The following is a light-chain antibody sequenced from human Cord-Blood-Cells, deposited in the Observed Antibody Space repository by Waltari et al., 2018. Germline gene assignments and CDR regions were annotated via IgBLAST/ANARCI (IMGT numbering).Light chain of an antibody. J-gene: IGLJ3*02. V-gene: IGLV2-23*01. CDR2: EGR. CDR3: CSYAGISTWV. Sequence: QSALTQPASVSGSPGQSITISCTGTSSDVGSYNLVSWYQQHPGKAPKLMIYEGRKRPAGVANRFSGSKSGNTGSLTISGLQAEDEADYYCCSYAGISTWVFGGGTKLTVL. CDR1: SSDVGSYNL.